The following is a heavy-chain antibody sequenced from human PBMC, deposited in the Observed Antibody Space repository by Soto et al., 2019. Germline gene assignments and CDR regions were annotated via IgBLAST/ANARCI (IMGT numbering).Heavy chain of an antibody. Sequence: QVQLVQSGAEEKKPGASVKVSCKASGYTFSNYGIRWVRQAPGQGLEWMGWINAYNGNTKYAQKLQGRVTMTTDTTASTDHMRLRSLISDEKAVYYCARDSPPLDYWGQGTLVTVSS. CDR2: INAYNGNT. J-gene: IGHJ4*02. V-gene: IGHV1-18*01. CDR1: GYTFSNYG. CDR3: ARDSPPLDY.